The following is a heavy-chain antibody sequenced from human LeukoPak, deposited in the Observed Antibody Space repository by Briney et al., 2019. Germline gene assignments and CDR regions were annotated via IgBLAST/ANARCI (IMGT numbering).Heavy chain of an antibody. J-gene: IGHJ4*02. CDR3: ASGGYDSSGYYVYFDY. CDR1: GGTFSSYA. V-gene: IGHV1-69*13. CDR2: IIPIFGTA. Sequence: SVKVSCKASGGTFSSYAISWVRQAPGQGLEWMGGIIPIFGTANYAQKFQGRVTITADESTSTAYMELSSLRSDDTAVYYCASGGYDSSGYYVYFDYWGQGTLVTVSS. D-gene: IGHD3-22*01.